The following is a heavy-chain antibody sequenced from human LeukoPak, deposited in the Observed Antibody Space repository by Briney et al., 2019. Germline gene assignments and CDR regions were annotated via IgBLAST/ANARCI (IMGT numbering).Heavy chain of an antibody. CDR1: GYTFTSYG. Sequence: ASVKVSCKASGYTFTSYGITWVRQAPGQGLEWMGWISGFNGDTNYEQKLQGRVTLTTDTSTSTAYMELRSLRSDDTAVYYCAKDQGDYYDGSGSYDRGFFDSWGQGSLVTVSS. CDR3: AKDQGDYYDGSGSYDRGFFDS. V-gene: IGHV1-18*01. J-gene: IGHJ4*02. D-gene: IGHD3-22*01. CDR2: ISGFNGDT.